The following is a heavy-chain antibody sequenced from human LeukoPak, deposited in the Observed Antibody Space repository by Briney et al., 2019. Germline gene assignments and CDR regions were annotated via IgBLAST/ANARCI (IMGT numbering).Heavy chain of an antibody. Sequence: ASAKVSCKASGFTFTSSAMQWVRQARGQRLEWIGWIVVGSGNTNYAQKFQERVTITRDMSTSTAYMELSSLRSEDTAVYYCAARLSKYYYDSSGYSDYWGQGTLVTVSS. D-gene: IGHD3-22*01. V-gene: IGHV1-58*02. CDR3: AARLSKYYYDSSGYSDY. CDR2: IVVGSGNT. CDR1: GFTFTSSA. J-gene: IGHJ4*02.